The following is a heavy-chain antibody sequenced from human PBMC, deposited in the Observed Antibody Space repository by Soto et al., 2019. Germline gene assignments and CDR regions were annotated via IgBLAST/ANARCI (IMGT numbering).Heavy chain of an antibody. CDR2: INTDGSRT. CDR3: ARTPTYYGLARDYYYYMDV. J-gene: IGHJ6*03. CDR1: GFTFSSYW. D-gene: IGHD3-10*01. V-gene: IGHV3-74*01. Sequence: EVQLVESGGGLVQPGGSLRLSCAASGFTFSSYWMHWVRQAPGKGLVWVSRINTDGSRTNYADSVKGRITISSDNAKKTLFLQMNSLRAEDTAVYYCARTPTYYGLARDYYYYMDVWGKGTTVTVSS.